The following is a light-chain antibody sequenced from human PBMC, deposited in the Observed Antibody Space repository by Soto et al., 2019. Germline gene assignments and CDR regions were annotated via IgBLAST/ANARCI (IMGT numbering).Light chain of an antibody. CDR3: LQHNSYPRT. V-gene: IGKV1-17*01. Sequence: DIQMTQSPSSRSASVGDEVTITCRASQGIGNDLGWYQQKPGKAPKRLIYLTYSLQTGVPSRFSGSGSGTEFSLTISSLQPEDSATYFCLQHNSYPRTFGQGTKVDI. CDR2: LTY. J-gene: IGKJ1*01. CDR1: QGIGND.